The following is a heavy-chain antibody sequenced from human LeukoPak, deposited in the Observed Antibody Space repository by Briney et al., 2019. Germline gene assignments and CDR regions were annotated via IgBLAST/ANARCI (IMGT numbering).Heavy chain of an antibody. V-gene: IGHV3-13*01. J-gene: IGHJ4*02. Sequence: GGSLRLSCAASGFTFGSYDMHWVRQATGKGLEWVSAIGTTGDTYYSDSVRGRFTISRENAKNSLYLQMNSLRAGDTAVYYCASSPSYSSSWYALDSWGQGTLVTVSS. CDR1: GFTFGSYD. CDR3: ASSPSYSSSWYALDS. CDR2: IGTTGDT. D-gene: IGHD6-13*01.